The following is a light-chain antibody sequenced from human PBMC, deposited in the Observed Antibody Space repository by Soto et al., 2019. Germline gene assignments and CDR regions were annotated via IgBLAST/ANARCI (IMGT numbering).Light chain of an antibody. CDR2: EVS. CDR1: SSDVGGYDY. Sequence: QSALTQPPSASGSPGQSVTISCIGTSSDVGGYDYVSWYQQHPGKAPKLIISEVSKRPSGVPDRFSGSKSGNTASLTVSGLQAEDEADYYCTSYAGNNNFCVFGTGTRSPS. J-gene: IGLJ1*01. CDR3: TSYAGNNNFCV. V-gene: IGLV2-8*01.